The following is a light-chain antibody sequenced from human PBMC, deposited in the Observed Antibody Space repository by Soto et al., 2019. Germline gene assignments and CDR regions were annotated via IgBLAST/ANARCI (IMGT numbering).Light chain of an antibody. V-gene: IGLV3-21*04. J-gene: IGLJ2*01. CDR2: YDS. CDR1: KIGSKS. CDR3: QVWDSSSDHPGV. Sequence: SYELTQPPSVSVAPGKTARITCGGNKIGSKSVHWYQQKPGQAPVPVIYYDSDRSSGIPERFSGSNSGNTATLTTSRVEAGDEADYYCQVWDSSSDHPGVFGGGTKLTVL.